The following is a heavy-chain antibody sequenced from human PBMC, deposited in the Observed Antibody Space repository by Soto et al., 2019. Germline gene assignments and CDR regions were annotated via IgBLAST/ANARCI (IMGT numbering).Heavy chain of an antibody. CDR3: AREIVRLWTEYHYYDMDV. V-gene: IGHV3-33*01. D-gene: IGHD5-18*01. CDR2: ICYDGSNK. CDR1: GFTFSSYG. J-gene: IGHJ6*02. Sequence: GGSLRLSCAASGFTFSSYGMHWVRQAPGKGLEWVAVICYDGSNKYYADSVKGRFTISSDNSKNTLYLQMNSLRAEDTAVYYCAREIVRLWTEYHYYDMDVWGQGTTVTVSS.